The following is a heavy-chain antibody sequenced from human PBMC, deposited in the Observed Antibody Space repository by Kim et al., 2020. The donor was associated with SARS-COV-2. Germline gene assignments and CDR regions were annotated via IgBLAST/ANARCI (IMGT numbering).Heavy chain of an antibody. CDR2: IYYSGST. D-gene: IGHD3-22*01. V-gene: IGHV4-39*01. Sequence: SETLSLTCTVSGGSISSSSYYWGWIRQPPGKGLEWIGSIYYSGSTYYNPSLKSRVTISVDTSKNQFSLKLSSVTAADTAVYYCARHRLIRMIVVVTKGGWFDPWGQGTLVTVSS. J-gene: IGHJ5*02. CDR3: ARHRLIRMIVVVTKGGWFDP. CDR1: GGSISSSSYY.